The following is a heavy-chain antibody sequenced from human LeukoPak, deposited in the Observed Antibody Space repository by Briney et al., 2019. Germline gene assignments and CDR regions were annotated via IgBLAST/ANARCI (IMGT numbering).Heavy chain of an antibody. D-gene: IGHD3-3*01. CDR1: GFNFHNFA. V-gene: IGHV3-30*04. CDR2: ISNDERNK. Sequence: PGGSLRLSCEASGFNFHNFAMHWVRQAPGKGLEWVAVISNDERNKYYTDSVKGRFTISRDNSKSTVYLQMNSLRAEDTAVYYCAKERITIFGVVIIPFDYWGQGTLVTVSS. J-gene: IGHJ4*02. CDR3: AKERITIFGVVIIPFDY.